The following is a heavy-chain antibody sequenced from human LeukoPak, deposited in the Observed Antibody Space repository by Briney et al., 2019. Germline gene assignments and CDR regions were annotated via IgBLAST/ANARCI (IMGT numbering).Heavy chain of an antibody. CDR1: GGSISSGDYY. D-gene: IGHD4-23*01. Sequence: SETLSLTCTVSGGSISSGDYYWSWIRQPPGKGLEWIGYIYYSGSTYYNPSLKSRATISVDTSKNQFSLKLSSVAAADTAVYYCAREGLYGGNFVNYWGQGTLVTVSS. CDR3: AREGLYGGNFVNY. J-gene: IGHJ4*02. V-gene: IGHV4-30-4*01. CDR2: IYYSGST.